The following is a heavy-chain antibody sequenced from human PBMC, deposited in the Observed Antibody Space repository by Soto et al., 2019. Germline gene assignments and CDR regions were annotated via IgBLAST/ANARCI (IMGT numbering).Heavy chain of an antibody. J-gene: IGHJ4*02. CDR3: ARVGRIGELSYYFDY. V-gene: IGHV4-59*01. Sequence: SETLSLTCTVSGGSISSYYWSWIRQPPGKGLEWIGYIYYSGSTNYNPSLKSRVTISVDTSKNQFSLKLSSVTAADTAVYYCARVGRIGELSYYFDYWGQGTLVTVSS. CDR2: IYYSGST. CDR1: GGSISSYY. D-gene: IGHD3-10*01.